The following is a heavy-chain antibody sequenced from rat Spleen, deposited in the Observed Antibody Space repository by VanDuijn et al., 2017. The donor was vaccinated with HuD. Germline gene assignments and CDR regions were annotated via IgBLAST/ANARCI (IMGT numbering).Heavy chain of an antibody. V-gene: IGHV5S10*01. D-gene: IGHD5-1*01. Sequence: EVQLVESGGGLVQPGRSLKLSCAASGFTFSDYGMAWVRQAPKKGLEWVATIIYDGSRTYYRDSVKGRFTICRDNAKSILYVQMDSLRPEDTATYYCATSGSYFDYWGQGVMVTVSS. CDR1: GFTFSDYG. J-gene: IGHJ2*01. CDR3: ATSGSYFDY. CDR2: IIYDGSRT.